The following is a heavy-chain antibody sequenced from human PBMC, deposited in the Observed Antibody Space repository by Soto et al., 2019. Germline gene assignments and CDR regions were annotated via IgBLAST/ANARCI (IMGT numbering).Heavy chain of an antibody. CDR1: GFTFSSYA. D-gene: IGHD3-3*01. Sequence: PRGSLRVSCASSGFTFSSYAMPWVRQAPGKGLEWVAVISYDGSNKYYADSVKGRVTISRDNSKNTLYLQMNSLSAEDTAVYYCARGPLMGVVRNPSYDEGREGWGQGTPVNVSS. CDR2: ISYDGSNK. V-gene: IGHV3-30-3*01. CDR3: ARGPLMGVVRNPSYDEGREG. J-gene: IGHJ6*01.